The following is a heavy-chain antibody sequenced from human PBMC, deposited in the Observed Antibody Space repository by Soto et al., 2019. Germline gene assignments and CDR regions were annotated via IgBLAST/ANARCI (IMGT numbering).Heavy chain of an antibody. CDR1: GDTFSFYT. J-gene: IGHJ4*02. Sequence: QVQLVQSGAEVKKPGSSVKVSCKASGDTFSFYTINWVRQAPGLGLEWMGRVNPIVSMSNYAQKFQGRVTITADKSTNTAYMQPSSLRSEDTAIYYCAANYGSGYRAFDYWGQGALVTVSS. CDR2: VNPIVSMS. D-gene: IGHD3-10*01. V-gene: IGHV1-69*02. CDR3: AANYGSGYRAFDY.